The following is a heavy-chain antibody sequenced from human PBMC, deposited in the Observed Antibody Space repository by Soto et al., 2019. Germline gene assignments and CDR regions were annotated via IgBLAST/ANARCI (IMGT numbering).Heavy chain of an antibody. D-gene: IGHD2-21*02. Sequence: PSETLSLTCTVSGGSIISGDYYWSWIRQHPGKGLEWIGYIYYSGSTYYNPSLKSRVTISVDTSKNQFSLKLSSVTAADTAVYYCARERLAYCGGDCKFFDYWGQGTLVTV. CDR1: GGSIISGDYY. J-gene: IGHJ4*02. CDR2: IYYSGST. CDR3: ARERLAYCGGDCKFFDY. V-gene: IGHV4-31*03.